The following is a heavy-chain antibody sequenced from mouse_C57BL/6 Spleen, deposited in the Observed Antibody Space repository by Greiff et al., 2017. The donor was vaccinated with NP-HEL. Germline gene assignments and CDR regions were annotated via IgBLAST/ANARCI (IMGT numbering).Heavy chain of an antibody. J-gene: IGHJ4*01. CDR3: ARSRQLRLRMDY. V-gene: IGHV1-18*01. Sequence: VQLQQSGPELVKPGASVKIPCKASGYTFTDYNMDWVKQSHGKSLEWIGDINPNNGGTIYNQKFKGKATLTVDKSSSTAYMELRSLTSEDTAVYYCARSRQLRLRMDYWGQGTSVTVSS. CDR1: GYTFTDYN. D-gene: IGHD3-2*02. CDR2: INPNNGGT.